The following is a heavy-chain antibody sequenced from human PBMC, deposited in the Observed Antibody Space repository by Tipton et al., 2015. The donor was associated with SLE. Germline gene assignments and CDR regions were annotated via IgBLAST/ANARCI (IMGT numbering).Heavy chain of an antibody. CDR3: GKDMSPGGLDV. CDR2: ILWSGDRI. Sequence: SLRLSCEGSGFTFNEHVMHWVRQAPGKGLEWVAAILWSGDRIDYADSVKGRFTISRDNAKNTLFLQMNSLSTEDTALYYCGKDMSPGGLDVWGHGTTVTVSS. D-gene: IGHD2-15*01. CDR1: GFTFNEHV. V-gene: IGHV3-9*01. J-gene: IGHJ6*02.